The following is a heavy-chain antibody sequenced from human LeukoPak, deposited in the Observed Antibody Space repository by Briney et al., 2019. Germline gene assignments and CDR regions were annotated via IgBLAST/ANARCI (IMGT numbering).Heavy chain of an antibody. J-gene: IGHJ3*02. V-gene: IGHV1-18*01. CDR1: GYTFTSYG. Sequence: GASVKVSCKASGYTFTSYGISWVRQAPGQGPEWMGWISSDEGFTAYAQKFQGRITMTTDTSTSTVHMELRSLRSDDTAMYYCARDWYCSGGSCLDVFDIWGQGTMVTVSS. CDR3: ARDWYCSGGSCLDVFDI. CDR2: ISSDEGFT. D-gene: IGHD2-15*01.